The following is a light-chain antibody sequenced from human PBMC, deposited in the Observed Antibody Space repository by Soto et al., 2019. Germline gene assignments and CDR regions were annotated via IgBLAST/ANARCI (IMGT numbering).Light chain of an antibody. CDR3: QEYQSYSRR. CDR2: GAS. CDR1: QRISSY. J-gene: IGKJ1*01. Sequence: DIQMTQSPSSLSASVGDRVTITCRASQRISSYLNWYQQKPGKAPKLLIYGASSLQGGVPSRFSGSGSGTEFTLTISSLQPEDFATYYCQEYQSYSRRFGQGTKVEIK. V-gene: IGKV1-39*01.